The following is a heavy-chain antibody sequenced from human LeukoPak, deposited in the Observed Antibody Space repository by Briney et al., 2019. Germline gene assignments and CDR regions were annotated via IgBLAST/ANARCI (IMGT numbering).Heavy chain of an antibody. D-gene: IGHD2-2*01. CDR1: GGTFSSYA. CDR2: IIPIFGTA. J-gene: IGHJ5*02. CDR3: ARDARHRYCSSTSCYRGWLDP. V-gene: IGHV1-69*13. Sequence: ASVKVSCKASGGTFSSYAISWVRQAPGQGLEWMGGIIPIFGTANSAQKFQGRVTITADESTRTAYMELSSLRSEDTAVYYCARDARHRYCSSTSCYRGWLDPWGQGTLVTVS.